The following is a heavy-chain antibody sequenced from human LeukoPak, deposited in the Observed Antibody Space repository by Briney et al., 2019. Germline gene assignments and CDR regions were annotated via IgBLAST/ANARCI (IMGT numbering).Heavy chain of an antibody. Sequence: PGESLKISCKGYGDRFTSYWVAWVRQMPGKGLEWMGIIFPGDSDTRYSPSIQGQATISVDRSISTAYLQWSSLKASDTAIYYCARRPLHSQNWLAPWGQGTLVTVSS. CDR1: GDRFTSYW. CDR2: IFPGDSDT. J-gene: IGHJ5*02. CDR3: ARRPLHSQNWLAP. V-gene: IGHV5-51*01.